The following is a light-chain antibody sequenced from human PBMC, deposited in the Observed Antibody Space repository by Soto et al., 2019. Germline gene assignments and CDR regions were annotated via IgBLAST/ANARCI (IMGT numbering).Light chain of an antibody. CDR3: CSYAGSDTYVI. J-gene: IGLJ2*01. CDR1: SSDVGSYNL. V-gene: IGLV2-23*01. Sequence: QSALTQPASVSGSPGQSITISCTGTSSDVGSYNLVSWYQQHPGKAPKLMIYEGSKRPSGVSNRFSGSKSGNTASLTNSGLQAEDEADYYCCSYAGSDTYVIFGGGTKLTVL. CDR2: EGS.